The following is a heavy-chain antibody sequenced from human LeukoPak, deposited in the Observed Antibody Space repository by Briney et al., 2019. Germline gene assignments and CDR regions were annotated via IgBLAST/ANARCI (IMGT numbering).Heavy chain of an antibody. CDR1: GGSINSYY. CDR3: ARVRGSGWPFDY. J-gene: IGHJ4*02. V-gene: IGHV4-59*12. D-gene: IGHD6-19*01. Sequence: PSETLSLTCTVSGGSINSYYWSWIRQSPGKGLEWIGYIYYSGSTNYNPSLKSRVTISVDTSKNQFSLKLSSVTAADTAVYYCARVRGSGWPFDYWGQGTLVTVSS. CDR2: IYYSGST.